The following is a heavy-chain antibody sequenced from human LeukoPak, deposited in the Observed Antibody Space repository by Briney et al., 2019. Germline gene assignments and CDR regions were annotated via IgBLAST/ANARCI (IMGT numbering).Heavy chain of an antibody. CDR1: GGSISSSNYY. Sequence: SETLSLTRTVSGGSISSSNYYWGWIRQPPGKGLEWIGNIYYSGSTYCNPSLKSRVIISIDTSKNQFSLKVSSVTAADTAVYYCVREPKNSYGYIFDYWGQGNLVTVSS. CDR2: IYYSGST. D-gene: IGHD5-18*01. CDR3: VREPKNSYGYIFDY. V-gene: IGHV4-39*07. J-gene: IGHJ4*02.